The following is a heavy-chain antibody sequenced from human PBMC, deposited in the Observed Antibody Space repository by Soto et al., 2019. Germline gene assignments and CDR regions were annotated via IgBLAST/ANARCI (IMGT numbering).Heavy chain of an antibody. CDR1: GFTFSSYA. Sequence: GGSLRLSCAASGFTFSSYAMSWVRQAPGKGLEWVSAISGSGGSTYYADSVKGRFTISRDNSKNTLYLQMNSLRAEDTAVYYCAKLVSVGYYGSGSYYKRGWFDPWGQGTLVTVSS. CDR2: ISGSGGST. D-gene: IGHD3-10*01. V-gene: IGHV3-23*01. CDR3: AKLVSVGYYGSGSYYKRGWFDP. J-gene: IGHJ5*02.